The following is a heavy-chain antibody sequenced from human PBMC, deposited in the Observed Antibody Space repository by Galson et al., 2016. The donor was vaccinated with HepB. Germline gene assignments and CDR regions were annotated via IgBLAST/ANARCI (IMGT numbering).Heavy chain of an antibody. V-gene: IGHV3-74*03. J-gene: IGHJ5*02. CDR3: AKDDYRRA. D-gene: IGHD4-11*01. CDR2: IKNDGSNT. CDR1: GFTFSNYW. Sequence: SLRLSCAASGFTFSNYWMHWVRQAPGKGLVWVSRIKNDGSNTMYADSVKGRFTISRDNAKNTLYLQMNSLRVEDTAVYYCAKDDYRRAWGQGILVTVSS.